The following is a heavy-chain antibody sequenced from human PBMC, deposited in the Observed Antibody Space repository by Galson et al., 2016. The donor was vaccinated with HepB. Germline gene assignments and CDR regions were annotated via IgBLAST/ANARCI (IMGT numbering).Heavy chain of an antibody. CDR3: ARETEDYDSSGYDH. V-gene: IGHV1-46*01. D-gene: IGHD3-22*01. CDR1: GYTFTTYY. CDR2: INPRGGST. J-gene: IGHJ1*01. Sequence: SVKVSCKASGYTFTTYYMHWVRQAPGQGLEWMGIINPRGGSTSYAQKFQGRVTMTRDTSTSTIYMELSSLSSEDTAVYYCARETEDYDSSGYDHWGQGTLVTVSS.